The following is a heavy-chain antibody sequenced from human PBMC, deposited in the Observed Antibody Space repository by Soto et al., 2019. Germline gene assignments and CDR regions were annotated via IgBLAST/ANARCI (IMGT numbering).Heavy chain of an antibody. J-gene: IGHJ4*02. CDR2: FDPEDGET. V-gene: IGHV1-24*01. CDR3: ATDHYYDSSGEHAPSGY. D-gene: IGHD3-22*01. Sequence: ASVKVSCKVSGYTLTELSMHWVRQAPGKGLEWMGGFDPEDGETIYAQKFQGRVTMTEDTSTDTAYMELSSLRSEDTAAYYCATDHYYDSSGEHAPSGYWGQGTLVTVSS. CDR1: GYTLTELS.